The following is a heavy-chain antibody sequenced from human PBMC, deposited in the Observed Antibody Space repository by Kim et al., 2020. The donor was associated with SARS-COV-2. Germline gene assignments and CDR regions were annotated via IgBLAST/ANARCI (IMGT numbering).Heavy chain of an antibody. CDR3: ARLPYGSGNYFDY. V-gene: IGHV4-61*07. D-gene: IGHD3-10*01. J-gene: IGHJ4*02. Sequence: YNPSLKSRVTISVDTSKNQFSLKLSSVTAADTAVYYCARLPYGSGNYFDYWGQGTLVTVSS.